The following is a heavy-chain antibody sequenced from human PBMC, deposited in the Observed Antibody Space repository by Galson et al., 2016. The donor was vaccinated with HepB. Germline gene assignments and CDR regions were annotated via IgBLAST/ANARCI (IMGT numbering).Heavy chain of an antibody. Sequence: SLRLSCAASGFTFSGYKMNWVRQAPGKALEWVSYISTTSSAIYYADSVKGRFSISRDNAESSLYLQMNSLGDEDTAVYYCARKFSGSENYFFYYWGQGTLVIVSS. J-gene: IGHJ4*02. D-gene: IGHD3-10*01. CDR2: ISTTSSAI. V-gene: IGHV3-48*02. CDR1: GFTFSGYK. CDR3: ARKFSGSENYFFYY.